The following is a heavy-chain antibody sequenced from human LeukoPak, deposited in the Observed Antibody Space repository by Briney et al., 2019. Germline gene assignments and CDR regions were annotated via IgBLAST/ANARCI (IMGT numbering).Heavy chain of an antibody. CDR2: LNQGGSET. CDR1: GFSFSNFW. D-gene: IGHD2-15*01. J-gene: IGHJ4*02. Sequence: GGSLRLSCAASGFSFSNFWMSWVRQAPGKGLEWVANLNQGGSETYYVDSVEGRFTISRDNAKNSLYLQMNSLRAEDTAVYYCATEKMLRYWGQGTLVTVSS. V-gene: IGHV3-7*05. CDR3: ATEKMLRY.